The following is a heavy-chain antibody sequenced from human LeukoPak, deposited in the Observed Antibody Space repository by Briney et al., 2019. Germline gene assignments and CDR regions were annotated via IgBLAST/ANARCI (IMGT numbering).Heavy chain of an antibody. V-gene: IGHV1-2*02. CDR2: INPNSGGT. CDR1: GYTFTGYY. CDR3: ARVRILRFLEWSPSRSFDI. Sequence: ASVKVSCKASGYTFTGYYMHWVRQAPGQGLEWMGWINPNSGGTNYAQKFQGRVTMTRDTSISTAYMELSRLRSDDTAEYYCARVRILRFLEWSPSRSFDIWGQGTMVTVSS. D-gene: IGHD3-3*01. J-gene: IGHJ3*02.